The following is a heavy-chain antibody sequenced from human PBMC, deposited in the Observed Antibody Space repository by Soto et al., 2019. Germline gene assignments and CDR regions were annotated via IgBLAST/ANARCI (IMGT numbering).Heavy chain of an antibody. CDR2: IYYSGST. V-gene: IGHV4-61*01. D-gene: IGHD3-10*01. J-gene: IGHJ4*02. CDR3: ARGGGYYFDY. CDR1: GGSVSSGSYY. Sequence: WETLSLTCTVSGGSVSSGSYYWSWIRQPPGKGLEWIGYIYYSGSTNYNPSLKSRVTISVDTSKNQFSLKLSSVTAADTAVYYCARGGGYYFDYWGQGTLVTVSS.